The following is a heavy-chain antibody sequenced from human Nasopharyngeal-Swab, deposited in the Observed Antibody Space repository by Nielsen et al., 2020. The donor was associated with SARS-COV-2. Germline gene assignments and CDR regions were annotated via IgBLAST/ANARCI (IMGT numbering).Heavy chain of an antibody. J-gene: IGHJ4*02. CDR3: VREFEATGATYLDY. V-gene: IGHV3-11*06. Sequence: GGSLRLFCAASGFTFSDYYMSWIRQAPGKGLEWVSYISSSSSYTNYADSVKGRFTISRDNAKNSLYLQMNSLRAEDTAVYYCVREFEATGATYLDYWGLGTLVTVSS. D-gene: IGHD1-26*01. CDR2: ISSSSSYT. CDR1: GFTFSDYY.